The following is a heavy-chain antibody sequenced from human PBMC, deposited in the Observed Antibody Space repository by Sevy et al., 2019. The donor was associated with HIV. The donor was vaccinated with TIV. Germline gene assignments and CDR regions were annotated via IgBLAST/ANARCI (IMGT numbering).Heavy chain of an antibody. CDR3: ARDKDSSSWTLDY. V-gene: IGHV3-30-3*01. CDR2: ISYDGSNN. Sequence: GGSLRLSCAASGFTFSTYAMHWVRQAPGKGLEWVAVISYDGSNNYYADSVKGRFTISRDNSKYTLYLQMNSLRAEDTAVFYCARDKDSSSWTLDYWGQGTLVTVSS. D-gene: IGHD6-13*01. CDR1: GFTFSTYA. J-gene: IGHJ4*02.